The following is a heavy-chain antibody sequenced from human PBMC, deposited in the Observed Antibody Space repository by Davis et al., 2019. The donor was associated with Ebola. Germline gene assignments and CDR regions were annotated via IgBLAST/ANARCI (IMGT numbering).Heavy chain of an antibody. CDR1: GFTFSSYG. CDR2: ISYDETNK. CDR3: VKEVHFWRYYMDV. V-gene: IGHV3-30*18. J-gene: IGHJ6*03. Sequence: PGGSLRLSCAASGFTFSSYGMHWVRQAPGKGPEWVAVISYDETNKDYADSVKGRFTISRDNSKNTVSLQMTSLRAEDTAVYYCVKEVHFWRYYMDVWGKGTTVTVSS. D-gene: IGHD3-3*02.